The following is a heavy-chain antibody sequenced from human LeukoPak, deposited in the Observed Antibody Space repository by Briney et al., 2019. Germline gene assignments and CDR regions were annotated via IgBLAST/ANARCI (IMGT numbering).Heavy chain of an antibody. Sequence: GASVKVSCKASGYTFTDYYMHWVRQAPGQGLECMGWISAYNGNTNYAQKLQVRVTMTTDSSTTTAYMELRSLRSDDTAVYYCARAGWSGSRITADAFDIWGQGTMVTVSS. CDR3: ARAGWSGSRITADAFDI. J-gene: IGHJ3*02. V-gene: IGHV1-18*04. D-gene: IGHD3-3*01. CDR1: GYTFTDYY. CDR2: ISAYNGNT.